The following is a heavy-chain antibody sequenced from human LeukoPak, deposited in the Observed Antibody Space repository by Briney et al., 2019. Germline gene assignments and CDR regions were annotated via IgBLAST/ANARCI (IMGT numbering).Heavy chain of an antibody. CDR2: ISAYNGNT. Sequence: ASVKVSCKASGYTFTSYGISWVRQAPGQGLEWMGWISAYNGNTNYAQKLQGRVTMTTDTSTSTAYMELRSLRSDDTAVYYCARGCSGDSCYENWFDPWGQGTLVTVSS. CDR3: ARGCSGDSCYENWFDP. CDR1: GYTFTSYG. J-gene: IGHJ5*02. D-gene: IGHD2-15*01. V-gene: IGHV1-18*04.